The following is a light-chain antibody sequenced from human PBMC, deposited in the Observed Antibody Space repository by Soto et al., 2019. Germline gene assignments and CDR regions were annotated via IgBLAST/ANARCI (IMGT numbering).Light chain of an antibody. J-gene: IGKJ2*01. CDR1: QSISSY. CDR2: ASS. Sequence: DIQMTQSPSSLSISVGDRVTITCRASQSISSYLNWYQQKPGKAPKLQIYASSNLQSGVPSRFSGCGSGTDFTLTISSLQPEDFATYYCQQSYITPYTFGQGTKLDI. CDR3: QQSYITPYT. V-gene: IGKV1-39*01.